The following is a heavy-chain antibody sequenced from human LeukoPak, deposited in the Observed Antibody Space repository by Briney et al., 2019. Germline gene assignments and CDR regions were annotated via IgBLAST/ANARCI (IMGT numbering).Heavy chain of an antibody. J-gene: IGHJ4*02. V-gene: IGHV3-23*01. Sequence: PGGSVRLSCAASGFTFSSYAMSWVRQAPGKGLEWVSAISGCGGSTYYADSVKGRFTISRDNSKNTLYLQMNSLRAEDTAVYYCAKEASAYYDSSGYHYYFDYWGQGTLVTVSS. CDR2: ISGCGGST. CDR1: GFTFSSYA. CDR3: AKEASAYYDSSGYHYYFDY. D-gene: IGHD3-22*01.